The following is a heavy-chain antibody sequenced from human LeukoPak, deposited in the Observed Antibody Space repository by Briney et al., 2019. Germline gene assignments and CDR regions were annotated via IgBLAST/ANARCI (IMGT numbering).Heavy chain of an antibody. D-gene: IGHD2-15*01. CDR2: IYYSGST. CDR1: GGSISSSSYY. CDR3: ARDVGWGYCSGGSCSGRDAFDI. Sequence: SETLSPTCTVSGGSISSSSYYWGWIRQPPGKGLEWIGSIYYSGSTYYNPSLKSRVTISVDTSKNQFSLKLSSVTAADTAVYYCARDVGWGYCSGGSCSGRDAFDIWGQGTMVTVSS. V-gene: IGHV4-39*07. J-gene: IGHJ3*02.